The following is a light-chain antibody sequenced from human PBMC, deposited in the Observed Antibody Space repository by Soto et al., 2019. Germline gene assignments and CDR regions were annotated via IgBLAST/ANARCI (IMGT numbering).Light chain of an antibody. J-gene: IGKJ1*01. CDR1: QGISSY. Sequence: DIQLTQSPSFLSASVGDTVTITCRASQGISSYLAWYQQKPEKAPKLLIYTASTLQSGVPSRFSGSGSGIEFTLTISNLQPEDFATYYCLQVNSYPRTFGQGTKVEIK. CDR2: TAS. V-gene: IGKV1-9*01. CDR3: LQVNSYPRT.